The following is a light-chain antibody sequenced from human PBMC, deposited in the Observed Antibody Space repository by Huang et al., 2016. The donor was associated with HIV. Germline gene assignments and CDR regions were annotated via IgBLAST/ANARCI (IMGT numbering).Light chain of an antibody. J-gene: IGKJ1*01. CDR2: WAS. CDR1: QSVYSSSTSKDY. V-gene: IGKV4-1*01. CDR3: QQYYSSPQT. Sequence: DIIMTQSPDSLAVSLGERATLNCRSSQSVYSSSTSKDYMAWFQQKPGQAPRLRLFWASTREAGVPDRFSGSGSGTHFTLTIANLEAEEAAIYYCQQYYSSPQTFGQGTRVEVK.